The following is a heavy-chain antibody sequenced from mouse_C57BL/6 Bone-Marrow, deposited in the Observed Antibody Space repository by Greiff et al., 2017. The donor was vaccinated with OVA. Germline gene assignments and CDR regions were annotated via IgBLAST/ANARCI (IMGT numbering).Heavy chain of an antibody. CDR3: TRNYVLFAY. J-gene: IGHJ3*01. CDR1: GYTFTDYE. V-gene: IGHV1-15*01. D-gene: IGHD2-1*01. Sequence: VKLMESGAELVRPGASVTLSCKASGYTFTDYEMHWVKQTPVHGLAWIGAIDPETGGTAYNQKFKGKAILTADKSSSTAYMELRSLTSEDSAVYYCTRNYVLFAYWGQGTLVTVSA. CDR2: IDPETGGT.